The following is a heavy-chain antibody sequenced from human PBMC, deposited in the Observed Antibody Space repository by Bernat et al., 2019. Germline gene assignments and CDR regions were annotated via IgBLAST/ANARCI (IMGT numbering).Heavy chain of an antibody. D-gene: IGHD3-9*01. CDR2: IWYDGSNK. J-gene: IGHJ4*02. CDR3: ARGQSDDWANIEY. CDR1: GFTFSSYG. Sequence: QVQLVESGGGVVQPGRSLRLSCAASGFTFSSYGMHWVRQAPGKGLEWVAVIWYDGSNKYYADYVKGRFTISRDKSKNTLYLQMNSPRAEDTAVYYCARGQSDDWANIEYWGQGTLVTVSS. V-gene: IGHV3-33*01.